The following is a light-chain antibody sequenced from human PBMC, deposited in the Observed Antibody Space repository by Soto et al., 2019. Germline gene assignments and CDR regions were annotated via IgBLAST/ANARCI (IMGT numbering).Light chain of an antibody. V-gene: IGKV4-1*01. CDR1: QSVLYSSINKNY. Sequence: DIVMTQSPDSLAVSLGERATTNCKSSQSVLYSSINKNYLAWYQQKPGLPPKLLIYWASTRESGVPDRFSGSGSGTDFTLTISSLQAEDVAVYYCQQFYSTPYTFGQGTKLEIK. J-gene: IGKJ2*01. CDR3: QQFYSTPYT. CDR2: WAS.